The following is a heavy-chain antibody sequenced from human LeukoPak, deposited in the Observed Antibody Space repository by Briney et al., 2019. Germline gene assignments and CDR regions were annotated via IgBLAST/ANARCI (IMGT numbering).Heavy chain of an antibody. CDR2: IYYSGST. CDR3: ARHRYPHTYGFDP. Sequence: SETLSLTCTVSGVSISSDFWSWVRQPPGKGLEWIGYIYYSGSTTYNPSLKSRVTISVDTSKRKFSLKLMSVTAADTAVYYCARHRYPHTYGFDPWGQGTLVTVSS. V-gene: IGHV4-59*08. J-gene: IGHJ5*02. D-gene: IGHD1-1*01. CDR1: GVSISSDF.